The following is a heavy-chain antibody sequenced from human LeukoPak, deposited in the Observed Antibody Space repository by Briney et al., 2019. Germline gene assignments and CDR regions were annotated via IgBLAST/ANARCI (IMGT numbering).Heavy chain of an antibody. CDR2: ISYDGSNK. CDR3: ARDGHYYDSSGYYSLDY. V-gene: IGHV3-30*04. D-gene: IGHD3-22*01. Sequence: GRSLRLSCAASGFTFSSYAMHWVRQAPGKGLEWVAVISYDGSNKYYADSVKGRFTISRDNSKNTLYLQMNSLGAEDTAVYYCARDGHYYDSSGYYSLDYWGQGTLVTVSS. J-gene: IGHJ4*02. CDR1: GFTFSSYA.